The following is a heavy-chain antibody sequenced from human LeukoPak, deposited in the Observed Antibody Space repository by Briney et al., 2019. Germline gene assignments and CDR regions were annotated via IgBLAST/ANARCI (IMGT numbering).Heavy chain of an antibody. Sequence: GGSLRLSCAASGFTFSNYWMSWVRQAPGKGLEWVANIKQDGSGKYYVDSVKGRFTISRDNAKNSLYLQMNSLRAEDTALYYCAREDQPRGTFDYWGQGILVTVSS. J-gene: IGHJ4*02. CDR1: GFTFSNYW. CDR3: AREDQPRGTFDY. D-gene: IGHD2-15*01. CDR2: IKQDGSGK. V-gene: IGHV3-7*05.